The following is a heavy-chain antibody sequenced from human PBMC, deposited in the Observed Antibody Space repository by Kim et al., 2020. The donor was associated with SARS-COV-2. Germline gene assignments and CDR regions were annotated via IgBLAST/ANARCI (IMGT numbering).Heavy chain of an antibody. V-gene: IGHV6-1*01. CDR3: ARDLRIAAAGQTAGWFDP. CDR2: TYYRSKWYN. D-gene: IGHD6-13*01. J-gene: IGHJ5*02. CDR1: GDSVSSNSAA. Sequence: SQTLSLTCAISGDSVSSNSAAWNWIRQSPSRGLEWLGRTYYRSKWYNDYAVSVKSRITINPDTSKNQFSLQLNSVTPEDTAVYYCARDLRIAAAGQTAGWFDPWGQGTLVNVSS.